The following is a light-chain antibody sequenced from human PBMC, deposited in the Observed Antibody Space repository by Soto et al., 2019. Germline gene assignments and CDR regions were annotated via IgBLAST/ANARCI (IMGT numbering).Light chain of an antibody. Sequence: EIVMTQSPAPRSVSPRERATLSCGASQSVLSNFAWYPQQPGQPPRLLIYGAYNRATGIPDRFSGSGSGTDFTLTIIRLGPEDFEVYSCQQDGTAPWTFGQGTKVDI. CDR1: QSVLSN. CDR2: GAY. J-gene: IGKJ1*01. CDR3: QQDGTAPWT. V-gene: IGKV3-20*01.